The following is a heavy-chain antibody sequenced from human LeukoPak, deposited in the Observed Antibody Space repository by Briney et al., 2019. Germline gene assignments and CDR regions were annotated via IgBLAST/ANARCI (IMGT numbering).Heavy chain of an antibody. CDR1: GFTFSSCW. CDR2: INSDGSST. CDR3: TRDLRLLYSGIYYESFDF. J-gene: IGHJ4*02. D-gene: IGHD1-26*01. Sequence: KSGGSLRISCPASGFTFSSCWMLWVRQAPGKGLMWVSRINSDGSSTMYADSVKGRFTISRDNAKNTLYIQLSSLRAEDTAGYYCTRDLRLLYSGIYYESFDFWGQGTLVTVSS. V-gene: IGHV3-74*03.